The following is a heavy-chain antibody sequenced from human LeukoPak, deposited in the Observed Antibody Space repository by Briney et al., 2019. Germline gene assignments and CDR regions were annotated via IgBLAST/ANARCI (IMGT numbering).Heavy chain of an antibody. CDR1: GFTFSSHA. D-gene: IGHD3-3*01. V-gene: IGHV3-23*01. J-gene: IGHJ6*02. CDR3: AKDGGGSLEWLPPMDV. Sequence: GGSLRLSCAASGFTFSSHAMGWVRQAPGKGLEWVSRITGSGGSTYYGDSVKGRFTISRDNSKNTLYLQMNSLRAEDTALYYCAKDGGGSLEWLPPMDVWGQGTTVTVSS. CDR2: ITGSGGST.